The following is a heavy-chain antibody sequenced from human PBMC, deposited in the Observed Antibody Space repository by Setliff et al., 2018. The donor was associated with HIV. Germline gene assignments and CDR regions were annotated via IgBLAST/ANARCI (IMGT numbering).Heavy chain of an antibody. D-gene: IGHD5-18*01. J-gene: IGHJ5*02. V-gene: IGHV4-59*01. Sequence: SETLSLTCTVSGDSISTDYWTWIRQPPGKGLVWIGYIYNSASTSYNPSLKSRVTISVDTSKNQFSLKLSSVTAADTAVYYCARDGRYSFGYNWFDPWGQGTLVTVSS. CDR3: ARDGRYSFGYNWFDP. CDR1: GDSISTDY. CDR2: IYNSAST.